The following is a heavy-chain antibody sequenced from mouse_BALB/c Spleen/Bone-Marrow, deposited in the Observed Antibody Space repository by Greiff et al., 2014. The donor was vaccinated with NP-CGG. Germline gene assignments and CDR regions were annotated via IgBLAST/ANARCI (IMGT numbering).Heavy chain of an antibody. D-gene: IGHD4-1*02. CDR1: GYTFSSYW. J-gene: IGHJ2*01. Sequence: LVESGAELMKPGASVKISCKATGYTFSSYWIEWVKQRPGHGLEWIGEILPGSGSTNYNEKFKGKATFTADTSSNTAYMQLSSLTSEDSAVNYCARSTGTWDYWGQGTTLTVSS. CDR2: ILPGSGST. V-gene: IGHV1-9*01. CDR3: ARSTGTWDY.